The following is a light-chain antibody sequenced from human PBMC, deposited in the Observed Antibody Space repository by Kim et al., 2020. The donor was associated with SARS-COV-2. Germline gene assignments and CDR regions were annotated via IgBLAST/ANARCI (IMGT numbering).Light chain of an antibody. Sequence: VSLGERATLSCRASQSVSSNLAWYQQNPGQAPRLLIYGASTRATGIPGRFSGSGSGTEFTLTISSLQSEDFAVYYCQHYNNWPPESFGQGTKLEIK. V-gene: IGKV3-15*01. CDR3: QHYNNWPPES. CDR2: GAS. CDR1: QSVSSN. J-gene: IGKJ2*03.